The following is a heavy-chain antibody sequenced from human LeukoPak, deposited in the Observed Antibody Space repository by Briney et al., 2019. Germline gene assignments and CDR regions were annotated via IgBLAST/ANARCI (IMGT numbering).Heavy chain of an antibody. CDR2: INPSGGST. J-gene: IGHJ3*02. V-gene: IGHV1-46*01. D-gene: IGHD5-24*01. CDR3: ARDLVEMATEDAFDI. CDR1: GYTFTSYY. Sequence: GASVKVSCKASGYTFTSYYMHWVRQAPGQGLEWMGIINPSGGSTSYAQKFQGRVTMTRGMSTSTVYMELSSLRSEDTAVYYCARDLVEMATEDAFDIWGQGTMVTVSS.